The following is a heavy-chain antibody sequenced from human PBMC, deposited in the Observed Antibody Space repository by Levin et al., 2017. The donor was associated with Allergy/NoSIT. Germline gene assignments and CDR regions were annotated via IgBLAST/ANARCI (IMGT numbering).Heavy chain of an antibody. CDR1: GYSFTSYW. D-gene: IGHD3-16*02. CDR2: IYPGDSDT. V-gene: IGHV5-51*01. J-gene: IGHJ3*02. Sequence: GESLKISCKGSGYSFTSYWIGWVRQMPGKGLEWMGIIYPGDSDTRYSPSFQGQVTISADKSISTAYLQWSSLKASDTAMYYCARHGGGFYDYVWGSYRYPTDAFDIWGQGTMVTVSS. CDR3: ARHGGGFYDYVWGSYRYPTDAFDI.